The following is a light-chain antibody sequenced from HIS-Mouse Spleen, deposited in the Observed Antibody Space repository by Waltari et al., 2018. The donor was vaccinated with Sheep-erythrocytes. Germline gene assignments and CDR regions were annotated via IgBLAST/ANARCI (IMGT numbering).Light chain of an antibody. Sequence: SYELTQPPSVSVSPGQTASITCSGDKLGDKYACWYQQKQGQSPVLVIYQESKRPSGIPERFAGSNSGNTATLTISGTQAMDEADYYCQAWDSSTAVFGGGTKLTVL. J-gene: IGLJ2*01. CDR1: KLGDKY. V-gene: IGLV3-1*01. CDR3: QAWDSSTAV. CDR2: QES.